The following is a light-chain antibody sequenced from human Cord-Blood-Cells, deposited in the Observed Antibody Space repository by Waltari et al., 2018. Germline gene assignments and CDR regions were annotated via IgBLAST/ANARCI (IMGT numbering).Light chain of an antibody. CDR2: KAS. J-gene: IGKJ2*03. Sequence: DIQMTQSPSTLSASVGDRVTITCRASQSISSWVAWYQQKPGKAPKLLFYKASSLESGVPSRFSGSGSGTEFTLTISSLQPDDFATYYCQQYNSYAPYSFGQGTKLEIK. CDR3: QQYNSYAPYS. V-gene: IGKV1-5*03. CDR1: QSISSW.